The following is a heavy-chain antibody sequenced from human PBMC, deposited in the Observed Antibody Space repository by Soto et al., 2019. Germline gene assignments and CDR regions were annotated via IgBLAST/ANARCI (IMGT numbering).Heavy chain of an antibody. Sequence: ASVKVSCKASGFTFTSSAVQWVRQARGQRLEWIGWIVVGSGNTNYAQKFQERVTITRDMSTSTAYMELSSLRSEDTAVYYCAAGLLWFGELLYYGMDVWGQGTTVTVSS. CDR3: AAGLLWFGELLYYGMDV. V-gene: IGHV1-58*01. CDR2: IVVGSGNT. CDR1: GFTFTSSA. D-gene: IGHD3-10*01. J-gene: IGHJ6*02.